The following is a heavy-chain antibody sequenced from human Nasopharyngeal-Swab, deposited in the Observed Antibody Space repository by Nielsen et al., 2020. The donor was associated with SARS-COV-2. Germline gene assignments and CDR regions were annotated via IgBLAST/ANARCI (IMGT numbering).Heavy chain of an antibody. CDR2: ISYDGNIK. J-gene: IGHJ3*01. V-gene: IGHV3-30*18. D-gene: IGHD3-16*01. CDR3: AKAFGEDQLAEDAFDA. Sequence: GESLKISWAAFGFTFSNYGMHWVRQAPGKGLGWVAVISYDGNIKSYADSVRGRFLISRDNSHNTLYLQMSRLRTEDRAVYYCAKAFGEDQLAEDAFDAWGQGTMVTVSS. CDR1: GFTFSNYG.